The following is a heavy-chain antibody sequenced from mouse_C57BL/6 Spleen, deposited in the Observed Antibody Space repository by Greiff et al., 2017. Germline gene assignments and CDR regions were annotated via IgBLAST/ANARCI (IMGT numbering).Heavy chain of an antibody. J-gene: IGHJ4*01. CDR2: KHPTTART. D-gene: IGHD1-2*01. V-gene: IGHV1-72*01. CDR1: GYTFTSYW. CDR3: ARRLYAMDY. Sequence: QVQLQQPGAELVKPGASVKLSCKASGYTFTSYWMHWVKQRPGRGLAWIGRKHPTTARTKYNEKFKSTATLTVDKPSSTAYMQLSSLTSEDSAVYYCARRLYAMDYWGQGTSVTVSS.